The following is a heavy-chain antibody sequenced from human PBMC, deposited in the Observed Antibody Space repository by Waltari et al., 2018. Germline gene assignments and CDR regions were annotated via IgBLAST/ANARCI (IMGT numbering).Heavy chain of an antibody. Sequence: QVQRVQSGAEVKKPGSSVKVSCKASGGTFSSYAISWVRRATEQGLGWMGRTTPMCGTANYAQKFQGRVTITADKSTSTACMKLSSLRSEDTAVYYCARPAVGYGKSFDYWGQGTLVTVSS. V-gene: IGHV1-69*13. D-gene: IGHD5-18*01. CDR1: GGTFSSYA. J-gene: IGHJ4*02. CDR3: ARPAVGYGKSFDY. CDR2: TTPMCGTA.